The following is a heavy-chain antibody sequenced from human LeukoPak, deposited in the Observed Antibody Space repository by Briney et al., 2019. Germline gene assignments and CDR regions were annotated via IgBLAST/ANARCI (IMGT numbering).Heavy chain of an antibody. Sequence: GGSLRLSCAASGFTFSSYSMNWVRQAPGKGLEWVSYISSSSSYIYYADSVKGRFTISRDNAKNSLYLQMNSLRAEDTAVYYCARGGELRFLEWLLPFDYWGQGTLVTVSS. CDR3: ARGGELRFLEWLLPFDY. J-gene: IGHJ4*02. CDR1: GFTFSSYS. CDR2: ISSSSSYI. V-gene: IGHV3-21*05. D-gene: IGHD3-3*01.